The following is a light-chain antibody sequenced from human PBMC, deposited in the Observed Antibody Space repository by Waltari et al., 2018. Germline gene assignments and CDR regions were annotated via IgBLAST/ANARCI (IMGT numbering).Light chain of an antibody. Sequence: QSVLTQPPSASGTPWQRVTISCSGSSSNIGSNTVTWYQQLPGTAPKLLIYSNNQRPSVFPDRFSGSKSGTSASLAISGLQSEDEADYYCAAWDDSLNGLYVFGTGTKVTVL. J-gene: IGLJ1*01. CDR2: SNN. V-gene: IGLV1-44*01. CDR1: SSNIGSNT. CDR3: AAWDDSLNGLYV.